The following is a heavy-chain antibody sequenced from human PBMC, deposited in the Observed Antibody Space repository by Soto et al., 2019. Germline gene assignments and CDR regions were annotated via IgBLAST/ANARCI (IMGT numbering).Heavy chain of an antibody. Sequence: QVQLQESGPGLVKPSQTLSLTCTVSGGSISSGDYYWSWIRQPPGKGLEWIGHIYYSGSTYYNPSLKSRVNISIDTSKNQFSLRLRSVTAADTAGYYCARGVEVYDSSGYSFEYWGQGTLVTVSS. V-gene: IGHV4-30-4*01. CDR2: IYYSGST. CDR3: ARGVEVYDSSGYSFEY. CDR1: GGSISSGDYY. J-gene: IGHJ4*02. D-gene: IGHD3-22*01.